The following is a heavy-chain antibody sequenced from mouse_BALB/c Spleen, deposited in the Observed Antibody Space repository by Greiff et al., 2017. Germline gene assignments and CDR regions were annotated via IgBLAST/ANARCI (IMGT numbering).Heavy chain of an antibody. CDR2: IWAGGST. V-gene: IGHV2-9*02. Sequence: QVQLQQSGPGLVAPSQSLSITCTVSGFSLTSYGVHWVRQPPGKGLEWLGVIWAGGSTNYNSALMSRLSISKDNSKSQVFLKMNSLQTDDTAMYYCARDRNYRYDVGYYYAMDYWGQGTSVTVSS. D-gene: IGHD2-14*01. J-gene: IGHJ4*01. CDR1: GFSLTSYG. CDR3: ARDRNYRYDVGYYYAMDY.